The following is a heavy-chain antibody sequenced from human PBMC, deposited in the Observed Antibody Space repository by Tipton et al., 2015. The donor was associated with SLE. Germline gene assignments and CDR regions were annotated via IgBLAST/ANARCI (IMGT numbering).Heavy chain of an antibody. D-gene: IGHD6-6*01. J-gene: IGHJ5*01. V-gene: IGHV4-61*02. CDR1: GGSISSGSYY. CDR2: TYTSGST. Sequence: LRLSCTVSGGSISSGSYYWSWIRQPAGKGLEWIGRTYTSGSTNYTPPLKSRVTISVETSKNQFSLKLSSVTAADTAVYYCARQYSSSYNWFDSWGQGTLVTVSS. CDR3: ARQYSSSYNWFDS.